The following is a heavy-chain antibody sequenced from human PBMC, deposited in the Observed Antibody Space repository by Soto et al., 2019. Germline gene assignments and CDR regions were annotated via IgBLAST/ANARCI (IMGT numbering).Heavy chain of an antibody. CDR2: ISPSGDST. Sequence: GGSLRLSCAASGFTFRTYAMAWVRQAPGKGLEWVSSISPSGDSTNYADSVKGRFTISRDNSKNTLYLQLNGLRAEDAALYFCAKQIPGSRTFDIWGLGTMVTVSS. V-gene: IGHV3-23*01. CDR3: AKQIPGSRTFDI. J-gene: IGHJ3*02. CDR1: GFTFRTYA.